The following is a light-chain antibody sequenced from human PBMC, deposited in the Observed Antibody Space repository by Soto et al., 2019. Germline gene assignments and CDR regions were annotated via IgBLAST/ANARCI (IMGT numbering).Light chain of an antibody. J-gene: IGLJ2*01. CDR1: KLGDKY. Sequence: SYELTQPPSVSVSPGHTASITCSGDKLGDKYACWYQQKPGQSPVLVIYQDSKRPSGIPERFSGSNSGNTATLTISGTQAMDEADYYCQAWDSSTAYVVFGGGTKLTVL. CDR3: QAWDSSTAYVV. V-gene: IGLV3-1*01. CDR2: QDS.